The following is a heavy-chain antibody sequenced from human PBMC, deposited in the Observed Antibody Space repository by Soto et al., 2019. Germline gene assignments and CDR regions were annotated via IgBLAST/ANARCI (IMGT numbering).Heavy chain of an antibody. Sequence: PGGSLRLSCAASGFTFSSYAMHWVRQAPGKGLEWVAVISYDGSNKYYADSVKGRFTISRDNSKNTLYLQMNSLRAEDTAVYYCARELELGNDAFDICGQGTTVTV. V-gene: IGHV3-30-3*01. CDR1: GFTFSSYA. CDR2: ISYDGSNK. D-gene: IGHD1-7*01. CDR3: ARELELGNDAFDI. J-gene: IGHJ3*02.